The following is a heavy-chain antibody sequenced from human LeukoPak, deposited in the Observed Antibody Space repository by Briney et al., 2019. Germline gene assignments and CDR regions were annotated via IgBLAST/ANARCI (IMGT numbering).Heavy chain of an antibody. CDR3: AKDSAAEPQPEYFLDS. CDR1: GFTFSSYT. V-gene: IGHV3-48*01. J-gene: IGHJ4*02. CDR2: ISSDSTTI. Sequence: PGGSLRLSCAASGFTFSSYTMNWVRQAPGKGLEWVSYISSDSTTIYYADSVKGRFFVSRDNAKNSLSLQMNSLRAEDTAVYYCAKDSAAEPQPEYFLDSWGQGTLVTVSS. D-gene: IGHD1-14*01.